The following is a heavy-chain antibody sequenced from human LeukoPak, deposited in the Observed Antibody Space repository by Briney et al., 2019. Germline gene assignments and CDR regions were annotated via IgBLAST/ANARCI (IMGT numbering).Heavy chain of an antibody. CDR1: GGTFSSYA. J-gene: IGHJ4*02. CDR2: IIPIFGTA. D-gene: IGHD3-22*01. CDR3: ARDGNSGYYHPYYFDY. Sequence: GASVKVSCKASGGTFSSYAISWVRQAPGQGLEWMGGIIPIFGTANYAQKFQGRVTITTDESTSTAYMELSSLRSEDTAVYYCARDGNSGYYHPYYFDYWGQGTLVTVSS. V-gene: IGHV1-69*05.